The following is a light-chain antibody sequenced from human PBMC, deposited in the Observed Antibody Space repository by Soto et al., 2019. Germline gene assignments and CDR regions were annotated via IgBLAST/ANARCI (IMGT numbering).Light chain of an antibody. Sequence: ITQAPSTLSVSQGARVTLSCSARQSVGSNLAWYQQTHGQAPRVVIYDASTRATGIPARFSGSGSGTEGTITISSLEPEDGRVYDCQQHGAWPLTFGQGTKVDIK. J-gene: IGKJ4*01. CDR3: QQHGAWPLT. CDR1: QSVGSN. V-gene: IGKV3-15*01. CDR2: DAS.